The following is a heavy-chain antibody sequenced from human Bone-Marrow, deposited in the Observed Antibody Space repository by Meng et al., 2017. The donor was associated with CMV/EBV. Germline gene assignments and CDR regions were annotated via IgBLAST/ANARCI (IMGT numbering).Heavy chain of an antibody. D-gene: IGHD4-23*01. CDR2: IYYSGST. V-gene: IGHV4-59*01. CDR3: ARVDYGGNWEFDY. CDR1: GGSISSYY. J-gene: IGHJ4*01. Sequence: SETLSLTCTVSGGSISSYYWSWIRQPPGKGLEWIGYIYYSGSTNYNPSLKSRVTISVDTSKNQFSLKLSSVTAADTAVYYCARVDYGGNWEFDYWGRGTLVTVSS.